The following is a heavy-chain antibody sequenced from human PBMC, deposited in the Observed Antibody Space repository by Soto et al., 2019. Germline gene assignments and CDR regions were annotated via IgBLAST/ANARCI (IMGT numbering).Heavy chain of an antibody. D-gene: IGHD2-21*01. J-gene: IGHJ4*02. CDR1: GASIISYY. CDR3: ARDPLGKHPFDY. V-gene: IGHV4-59*01. Sequence: LSLTCTVSGASIISYYWSWIRQPPGKGLECIGYIYYSGSTNYNPSLKGRVTMSVDTSKKQFSLKLSSVTAADTAVYYCARDPLGKHPFDYWGQGTMVTVSS. CDR2: IYYSGST.